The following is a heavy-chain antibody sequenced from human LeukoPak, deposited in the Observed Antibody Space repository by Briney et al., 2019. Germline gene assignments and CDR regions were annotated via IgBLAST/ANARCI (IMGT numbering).Heavy chain of an antibody. J-gene: IGHJ6*02. CDR2: ISYDGSNK. CDR3: ARDPYRIYYYYYGMDV. CDR1: GFTFSSYA. D-gene: IGHD2-15*01. V-gene: IGHV3-30*04. Sequence: GGSLRLSCAASGFTFSSYAMHWVRQAPGKGLEWVAVISYDGSNKYYADSVKGRFTISRDNSKNTLYLQMNSLRAEDTAVYYCARDPYRIYYYYYGMDVWGQGTTVTVSS.